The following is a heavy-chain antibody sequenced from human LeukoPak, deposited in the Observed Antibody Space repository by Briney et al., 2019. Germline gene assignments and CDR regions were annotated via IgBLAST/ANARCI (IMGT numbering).Heavy chain of an antibody. V-gene: IGHV1-46*02. Sequence: ASVKVSCKSSGHTLNNPSIHSVRQAPGQGLEWMGMINPRDGSTRTLQRFQGRLTMTRDASTSTLYMGLSSLRSEDTATYFCARGTDQEFDFWGQGTLVTVSS. CDR2: INPRDGST. CDR1: GHTLNNPS. J-gene: IGHJ4*02. CDR3: ARGTDQEFDF.